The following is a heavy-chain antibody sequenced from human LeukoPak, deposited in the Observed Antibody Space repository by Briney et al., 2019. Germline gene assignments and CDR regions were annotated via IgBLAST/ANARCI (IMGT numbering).Heavy chain of an antibody. J-gene: IGHJ3*02. D-gene: IGHD5-12*01. CDR1: GGSISSSSYY. V-gene: IGHV4-39*07. Sequence: SETLSLTCTVSGGSISSSSYYWGWIRQPPGKGLEWIGSIYYSGSTYYNPSLKSRVTISVDTSKNQFSLKLSSVTAADTAVYYCARAHDLVVLRGSDAFDIWGQGTMVTVSS. CDR2: IYYSGST. CDR3: ARAHDLVVLRGSDAFDI.